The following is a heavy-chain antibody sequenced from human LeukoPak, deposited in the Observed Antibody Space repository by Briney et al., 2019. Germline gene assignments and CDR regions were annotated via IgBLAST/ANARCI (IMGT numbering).Heavy chain of an antibody. V-gene: IGHV4-59*01. CDR3: ARGGYSYGINWFDP. CDR2: IYYSGST. D-gene: IGHD5-18*01. Sequence: KPSETLSLTCTVSGGSISSYYGSWIRQPPGKGLEWIGYIYYSGSTNYNPSLKSRVTISVDTSKNQFSLKLSSVTAADTAVYYCARGGYSYGINWFDPWGQGTLVTVSS. J-gene: IGHJ5*02. CDR1: GGSISSYY.